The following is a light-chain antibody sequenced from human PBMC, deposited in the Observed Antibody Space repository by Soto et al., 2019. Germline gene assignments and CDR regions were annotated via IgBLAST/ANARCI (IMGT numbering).Light chain of an antibody. CDR2: ANT. CDR3: GTWDSSLSGVV. J-gene: IGLJ2*01. V-gene: IGLV1-51*01. Sequence: QSVLTQPPSVSAAPGQKVTISCSGSNSNIGDNYVSWYQQFPGAAPKLLIYANTERPSGIPDRFSGSKSCTSATLGITGRQNGDEAVYYCGTWDSSLSGVVFGGGTKLTVL. CDR1: NSNIGDNY.